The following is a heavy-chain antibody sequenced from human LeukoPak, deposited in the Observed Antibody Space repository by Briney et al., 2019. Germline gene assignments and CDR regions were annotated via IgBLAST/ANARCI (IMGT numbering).Heavy chain of an antibody. CDR1: GGSVSNYY. J-gene: IGHJ4*02. D-gene: IGHD5-18*01. Sequence: PSDTLSLTCTVSGGSVSNYYWTWIRQPPGKGLEWIGRTHTSGSTNYNPSLKSRVTMSVDTSKNQFSLKLSSVTAADTAVYYCARGRWKAGMDTPYYFDYWGQGTLVTVSS. CDR3: ARGRWKAGMDTPYYFDY. CDR2: THTSGST. V-gene: IGHV4-4*07.